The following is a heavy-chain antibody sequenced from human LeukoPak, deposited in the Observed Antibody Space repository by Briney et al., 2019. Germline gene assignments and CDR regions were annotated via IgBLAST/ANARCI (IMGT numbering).Heavy chain of an antibody. V-gene: IGHV3-73*01. CDR3: TRDRGTYNWLDP. CDR2: IDRPAKSYAT. D-gene: IGHD1-26*01. Sequence: GGSLRLSCAASGFTFSNYWMSWVRQAPGKGLEWVGLIDRPAKSYATAYGASVGGRFTISRDDSKNTAYLQMDSLKTEDTALYYCTRDRGTYNWLDPWGQGTLVTVSS. CDR1: GFTFSNYW. J-gene: IGHJ5*02.